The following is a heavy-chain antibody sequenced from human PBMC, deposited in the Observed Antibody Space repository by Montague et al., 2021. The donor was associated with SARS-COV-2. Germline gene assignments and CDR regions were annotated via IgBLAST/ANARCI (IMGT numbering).Heavy chain of an antibody. Sequence: SETLSLTCSVSGASISTSTDHWAWIRQPAGKGLEWIGRIYSGVTNYNPSLKSRVSISIDTAKNEFSLKLSSVTAADTAVYYCARIINHFDSDGPPSLFDHWGQGIRVTASS. J-gene: IGHJ4*02. D-gene: IGHD3-22*01. CDR2: IYSGVT. CDR1: GASISTSTDH. V-gene: IGHV4-61*05. CDR3: ARIINHFDSDGPPSLFDH.